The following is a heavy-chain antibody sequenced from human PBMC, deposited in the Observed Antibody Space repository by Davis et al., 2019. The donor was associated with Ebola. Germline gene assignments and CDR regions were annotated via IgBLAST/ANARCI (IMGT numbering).Heavy chain of an antibody. CDR2: IDWDDDK. D-gene: IGHD3-22*01. Sequence: LRLSCTVSGGSISSYYWSWIRQPPGKALEWLARIDWDDDKYYSTSLKTRLTISKDTSKNQVVLTMTNMDPVDTATYYCARTREDDSSGYYYPHFDYWGQGTLVTVSS. CDR3: ARTREDDSSGYYYPHFDY. J-gene: IGHJ4*02. V-gene: IGHV2-70*11. CDR1: GGSISSYYW.